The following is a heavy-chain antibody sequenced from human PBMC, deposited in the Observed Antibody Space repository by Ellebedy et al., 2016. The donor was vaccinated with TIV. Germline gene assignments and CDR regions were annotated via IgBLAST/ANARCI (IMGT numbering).Heavy chain of an antibody. V-gene: IGHV4-59*12. CDR1: GGSIRNYY. J-gene: IGHJ5*02. CDR3: ARTVVAANNWFDP. D-gene: IGHD2-15*01. Sequence: MPSETLSLTCTVSGGSIRNYYCTWIRQPPGKGLEWIGHMYYSGSSNYNPSLKSRVTMSIDTSKNQFSLKLSSVTAADTAVYYCARTVVAANNWFDPWGQGTLVTVSS. CDR2: MYYSGSS.